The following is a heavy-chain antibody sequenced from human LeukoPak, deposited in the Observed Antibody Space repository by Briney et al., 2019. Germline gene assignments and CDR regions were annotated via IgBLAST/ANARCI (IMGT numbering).Heavy chain of an antibody. V-gene: IGHV1-8*03. D-gene: IGHD1-26*01. CDR3: ARGVGATISYYHYYIDV. CDR2: MNPNTGNT. CDR1: GYTFTSYD. J-gene: IGHJ6*03. Sequence: ASVKLSCKASGYTFTSYDINWLRQASGQGLEWMGWMNPNTGNTGYAQKFQGRVTITRNTSISTVYMELSSLRSEDTAVYYCARGVGATISYYHYYIDVWGKGTTVTVSS.